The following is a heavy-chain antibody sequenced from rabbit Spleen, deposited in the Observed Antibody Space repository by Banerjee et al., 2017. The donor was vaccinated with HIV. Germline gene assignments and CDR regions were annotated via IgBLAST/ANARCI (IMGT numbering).Heavy chain of an antibody. Sequence: QSLEESGGDLVKPGASLTLTCTASGFSFSSGYDMCWVRQAPGKRPEWIADIYTGSGSTYYASWAKGRFTITSSTSLNTVDLKMTSLTAADTATYFCARDTGSSFSSYGMDLWGQGTLVTVS. CDR3: ARDTGSSFSSYGMDL. CDR2: IYTGSGST. J-gene: IGHJ6*01. D-gene: IGHD8-1*01. CDR1: GFSFSSGYD. V-gene: IGHV1S40*01.